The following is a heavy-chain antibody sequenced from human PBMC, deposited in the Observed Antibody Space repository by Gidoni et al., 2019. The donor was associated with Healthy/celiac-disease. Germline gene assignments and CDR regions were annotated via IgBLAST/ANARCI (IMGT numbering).Heavy chain of an antibody. CDR3: ACSSITIFGVVISGPNWFAP. CDR2: IYYSGST. J-gene: IGHJ5*02. V-gene: IGHV4-39*01. D-gene: IGHD3-3*01. Sequence: QLQLQESGPGLVKPSEPLSLTCTVSGGAISSSSHYCGWIRQPPGKGLEWIGIIYYSGSTYYNPSLKSRVTISVDTSKNQFSLKLSSVTAADTAVYYCACSSITIFGVVISGPNWFAPWGQGTLVTVSS. CDR1: GGAISSSSHY.